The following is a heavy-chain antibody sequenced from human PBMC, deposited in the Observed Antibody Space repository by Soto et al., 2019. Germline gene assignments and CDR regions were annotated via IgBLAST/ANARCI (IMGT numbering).Heavy chain of an antibody. CDR3: ARLGYCSSTSCYYFDY. Sequence: QVQLVESGGGVVQPGRSLRLSCAASGFTFSGYGMHGVRQAPGKGLEWVAVIWYDGSNKYYADSVKGRSTISRDNSKNTLYLQMNSLRAEDTAVYYCARLGYCSSTSCYYFDYWGQGTLVTVSS. CDR1: GFTFSGYG. V-gene: IGHV3-33*01. CDR2: IWYDGSNK. J-gene: IGHJ4*02. D-gene: IGHD2-2*01.